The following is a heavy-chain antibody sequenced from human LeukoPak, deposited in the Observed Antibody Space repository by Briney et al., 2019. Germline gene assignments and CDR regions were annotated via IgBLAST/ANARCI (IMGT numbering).Heavy chain of an antibody. CDR3: ATQKRSYYYDSSGYSAFDI. J-gene: IGHJ3*02. V-gene: IGHV1-24*01. CDR1: GYTLTELS. D-gene: IGHD3-22*01. Sequence: ASVKVSCKVSGYTLTELSMHWVRQAPGKGLEWMGGFDPEDGETIYAQKFQGRVTMTEDTSTDTAYMELSSLRSEDTAVYYCATQKRSYYYDSSGYSAFDIWGQGTMVTVS. CDR2: FDPEDGET.